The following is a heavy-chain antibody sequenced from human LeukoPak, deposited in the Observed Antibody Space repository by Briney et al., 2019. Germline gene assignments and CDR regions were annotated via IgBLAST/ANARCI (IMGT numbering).Heavy chain of an antibody. CDR3: AKDRGQWELKYFDY. CDR1: GFTFSSYG. Sequence: GGTLRLSCAASGFTFSSYGMSWVRQAPGKGLEWVSAISGSGGSTYYADSVEGRFTISRDNSKNTLYLQMNSLRAEDTAVYYCAKDRGQWELKYFDYWGQGTLVTVSS. CDR2: ISGSGGST. V-gene: IGHV3-23*01. D-gene: IGHD1-26*01. J-gene: IGHJ4*02.